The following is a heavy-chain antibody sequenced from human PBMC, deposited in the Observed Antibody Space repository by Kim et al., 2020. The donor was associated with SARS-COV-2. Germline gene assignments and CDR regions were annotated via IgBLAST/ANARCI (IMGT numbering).Heavy chain of an antibody. V-gene: IGHV3-7*01. J-gene: IGHJ3*02. CDR3: ARDGDLYSSGKDAFDI. Sequence: GGSLRLSCAASGFTFSSYWMTWVRQAPGKGLEWVANIKQDGNQKYYVDSVKGRFTISRDNAKNSLYLQMNSLIAEDTAVYYCARDGDLYSSGKDAFDIWGQGTMVTVSS. D-gene: IGHD6-19*01. CDR2: IKQDGNQK. CDR1: GFTFSSYW.